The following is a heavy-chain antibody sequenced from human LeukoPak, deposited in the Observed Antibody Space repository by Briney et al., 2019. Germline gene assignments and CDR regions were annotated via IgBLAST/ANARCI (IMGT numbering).Heavy chain of an antibody. CDR2: INYSGNT. CDR1: GAFISSFH. Sequence: SETLSLTCAVSGAFISSFHWNWIRQSPGKGLEWIGYINYSGNTNYNPSLKSRVTMSVDTSKNQFSLKLRSVTAADTAVYYCARGDRVGASGYYFDYWGQGTLVTVSS. V-gene: IGHV4-59*01. J-gene: IGHJ4*02. CDR3: ARGDRVGASGYYFDY. D-gene: IGHD1-26*01.